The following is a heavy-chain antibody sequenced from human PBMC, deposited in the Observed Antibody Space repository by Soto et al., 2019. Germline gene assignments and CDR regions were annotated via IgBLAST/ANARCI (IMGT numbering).Heavy chain of an antibody. V-gene: IGHV1-69*06. Sequence: QVQLVQSGAEVKTPGSSVRVSCKASGGTLRNNAITWVRQAPGQGLEWMGEIIPIFGTTKFAETFQGRVSITADTSPNAMYMDLSSLTSAYTAVYYWVRARGYTVYANRGRFDPWCQGPRVTVSS. CDR1: GGTLRNNA. D-gene: IGHD2-15*01. J-gene: IGHJ5*02. CDR3: VRARGYTVYANRGRFDP. CDR2: IIPIFGTT.